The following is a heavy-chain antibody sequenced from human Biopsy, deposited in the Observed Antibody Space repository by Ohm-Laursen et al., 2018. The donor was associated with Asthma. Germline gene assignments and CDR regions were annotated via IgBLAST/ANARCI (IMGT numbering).Heavy chain of an antibody. CDR1: GFTFRSYA. CDR2: LSYDGSNK. Sequence: SLRLSCAAPGFTFRSYAMHWVRQAPGKGLEWVAFLSYDGSNKYYGDSVKGRFTISRDNSKNTLYLQMDSLRAEDTAVYYCASYEVVTAILPMDVWGQGTTVTVSS. V-gene: IGHV3-30*04. CDR3: ASYEVVTAILPMDV. J-gene: IGHJ6*02. D-gene: IGHD2-21*02.